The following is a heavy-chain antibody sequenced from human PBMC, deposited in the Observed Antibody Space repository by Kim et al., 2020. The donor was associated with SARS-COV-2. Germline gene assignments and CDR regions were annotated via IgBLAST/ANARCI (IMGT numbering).Heavy chain of an antibody. CDR3: ARARLHWLGISRNWFDP. J-gene: IGHJ5*02. CDR1: GGSFSGYY. Sequence: SETLSLTCAVYGGSFSGYYWSWIRQPPGKGLEWIGEINHSGSTNYNPSLKSRVTISVDTSKNQFSLKLSSVTAADTAVYYCARARLHWLGISRNWFDPWGQGTLVTVSS. V-gene: IGHV4-34*01. D-gene: IGHD6-19*01. CDR2: INHSGST.